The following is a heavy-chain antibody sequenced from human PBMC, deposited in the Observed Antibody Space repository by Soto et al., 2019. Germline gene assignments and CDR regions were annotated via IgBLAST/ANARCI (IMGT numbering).Heavy chain of an antibody. V-gene: IGHV1-69*13. CDR2: IIPVFVKP. CDR1: GGTFGSYA. Sequence: SVKVSCKTSGGTFGSYAISWVRQAPGQGLEWMGGIIPVFVKPNYAQKFQDRVTITADESTNTAYMELSSLRSDDTAVYYCAREKIEYSSHLSWFDPWGQGTLVTVSS. CDR3: AREKIEYSSHLSWFDP. J-gene: IGHJ5*02. D-gene: IGHD6-6*01.